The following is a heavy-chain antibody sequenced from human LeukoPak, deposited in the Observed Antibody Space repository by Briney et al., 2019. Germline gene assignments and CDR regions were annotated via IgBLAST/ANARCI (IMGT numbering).Heavy chain of an antibody. J-gene: IGHJ6*02. CDR1: GYTLTELS. Sequence: ASVKVSCKVSGYTLTELSMHWVRQAPGKGLEWMGGFDPEDGETIYAQKFQGRVTMTEDTSTDTAYMELSSLSSEDTAVYYCATAIYGDYLYGMDVWGQGTTVTVSS. V-gene: IGHV1-24*01. CDR2: FDPEDGET. D-gene: IGHD4-17*01. CDR3: ATAIYGDYLYGMDV.